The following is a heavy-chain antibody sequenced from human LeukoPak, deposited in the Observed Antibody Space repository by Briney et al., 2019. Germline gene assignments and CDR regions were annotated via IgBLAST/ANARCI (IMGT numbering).Heavy chain of an antibody. V-gene: IGHV3-23*01. CDR1: GFTFSNYG. J-gene: IGHJ4*01. CDR3: AKDHPARERYTDLLTGYYSLSYFDF. Sequence: GGSLRLSCAASGFTFSNYGMTWVRQAPGKGLEWVSCVSGTGDNTYYADSVKGRFTISRDNSKNTLYLQMDSLRAEDTAVYYCAKDHPARERYTDLLTGYYSLSYFDFSGPGNPVT. CDR2: VSGTGDNT. D-gene: IGHD3-9*01.